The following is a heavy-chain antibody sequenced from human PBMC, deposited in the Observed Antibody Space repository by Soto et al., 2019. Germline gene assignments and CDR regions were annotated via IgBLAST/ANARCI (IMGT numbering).Heavy chain of an antibody. CDR3: ARDSRDLEFGELSYYYGMDV. V-gene: IGHV4-39*02. CDR2: IYYSGNT. D-gene: IGHD3-10*01. J-gene: IGHJ6*02. CDR1: GGSISSSSHY. Sequence: SETLSLTCTVSGGSISSSSHYWGWLLQPPGKGLEWIGSIYYSGNTYYNPSLKNRVTISVDTSKRQFSLRLSSVTAADTSVYYCARDSRDLEFGELSYYYGMDVWGQGTTVTVSS.